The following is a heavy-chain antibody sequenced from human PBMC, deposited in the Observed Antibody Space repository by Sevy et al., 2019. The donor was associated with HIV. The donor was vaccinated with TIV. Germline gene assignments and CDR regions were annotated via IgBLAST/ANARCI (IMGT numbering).Heavy chain of an antibody. CDR1: GFTFSSYW. Sequence: GGSLRLSCAASGFTFSSYWMSWVRQAPGKGLEWVANIKQDGSEKYYVDSVKGRFTISRDNAKNSLYLQMNSLRAEDTAVYYCVRHVGRGYDFWSGYPYYYYYGMDVWGQGTTVTVSS. CDR2: IKQDGSEK. D-gene: IGHD3-3*01. J-gene: IGHJ6*02. V-gene: IGHV3-7*01. CDR3: VRHVGRGYDFWSGYPYYYYYGMDV.